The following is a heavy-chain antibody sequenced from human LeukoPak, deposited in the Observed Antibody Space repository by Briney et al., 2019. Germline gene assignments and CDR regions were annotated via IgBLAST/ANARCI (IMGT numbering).Heavy chain of an antibody. D-gene: IGHD3-22*01. Sequence: ASVKVSCKASGYTFTGYYMHWVRQAPGQGLEWMGRINPNSGGTNYAQKFQGRVTMTRDTSISTAYMELRSLRSDDTAVYYCARDNYYDSSDDAFDIWGQGTMVTVSS. CDR2: INPNSGGT. CDR1: GYTFTGYY. V-gene: IGHV1-2*06. CDR3: ARDNYYDSSDDAFDI. J-gene: IGHJ3*02.